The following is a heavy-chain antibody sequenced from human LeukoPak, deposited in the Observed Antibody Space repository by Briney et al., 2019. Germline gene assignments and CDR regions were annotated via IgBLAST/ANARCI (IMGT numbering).Heavy chain of an antibody. V-gene: IGHV4-59*12. J-gene: IGHJ4*02. CDR2: IYYSGST. D-gene: IGHD3-10*01. CDR1: GGSISSYY. Sequence: SETLSLTCTVSGGSISSYYWTWIRQPPGKGLEWIGYIYYSGSTNYNPSLKSRVTMSVDTSKNQFSLKLSSVTAADTAVYYCARDQATRGDYYGSGSPAFFDYWGQGSLVTVSS. CDR3: ARDQATRGDYYGSGSPAFFDY.